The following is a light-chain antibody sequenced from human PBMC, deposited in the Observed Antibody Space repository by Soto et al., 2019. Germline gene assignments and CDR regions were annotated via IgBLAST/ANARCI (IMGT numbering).Light chain of an antibody. V-gene: IGKV1-5*03. CDR1: QSISSW. CDR3: QQYNSYSYT. J-gene: IGKJ2*01. Sequence: DIQMTQSPSTLSASVGDRVTITCRASQSISSWLAWYQQKPGKAPKLLIYRASSLQSGVPSRFSGSGSGTAVTLTISSLQPDDFATYYCQQYNSYSYTFGQGTKLEIK. CDR2: RAS.